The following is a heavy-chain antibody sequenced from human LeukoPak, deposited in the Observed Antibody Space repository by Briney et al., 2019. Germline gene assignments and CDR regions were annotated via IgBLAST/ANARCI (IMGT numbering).Heavy chain of an antibody. CDR2: INHSGST. J-gene: IGHJ6*03. CDR1: GGSFSGYY. D-gene: IGHD6-13*01. V-gene: IGHV4-34*01. Sequence: SETLSLTCAVYGGSFSGYYWSWIRQPPGKGLEWIGEINHSGSTNYNPSLKSRVTISVDTSKNQFSLKLSSVTAADTAVYYCARVGSSSLYYYYYYYMDVWGKGTTVTVSS. CDR3: ARVGSSSLYYYYYYYMDV.